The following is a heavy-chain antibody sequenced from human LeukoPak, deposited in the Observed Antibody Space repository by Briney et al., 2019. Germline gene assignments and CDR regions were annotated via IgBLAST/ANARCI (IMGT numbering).Heavy chain of an antibody. CDR2: IGAYNGNT. D-gene: IGHD3-16*02. V-gene: IGHV1-18*01. J-gene: IGHJ4*02. Sequence: ASVKVSCKASGYTFTSYGISWVRQAPGQGLEWMGWIGAYNGNTNYAQKLQGRVTMTTDTSTSTAYMELRSLRSDDTAVYYCARDLLVTPELSLYRAFDYWGQGTLVTVSS. CDR3: ARDLLVTPELSLYRAFDY. CDR1: GYTFTSYG.